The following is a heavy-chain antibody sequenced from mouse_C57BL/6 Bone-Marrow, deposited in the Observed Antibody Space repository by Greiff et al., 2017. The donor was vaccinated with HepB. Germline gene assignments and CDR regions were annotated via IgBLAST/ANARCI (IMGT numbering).Heavy chain of an antibody. CDR3: ARWVLITTVVAEGDY. V-gene: IGHV3-6*01. Sequence: DVQLQESGPGLVKPSQSLSLTCSVTGYSITSGYYWNWIRQFPGNKLEWMGYISYDGSNNYNPSLKNRISITRDTSKNQFFLKLNSVTTEDTATYYCARWVLITTVVAEGDYWGQGTTLTVSS. CDR1: GYSITSGYY. J-gene: IGHJ2*01. D-gene: IGHD1-1*01. CDR2: ISYDGSN.